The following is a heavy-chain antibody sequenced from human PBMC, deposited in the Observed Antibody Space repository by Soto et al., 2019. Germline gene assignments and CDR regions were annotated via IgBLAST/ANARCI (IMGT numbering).Heavy chain of an antibody. V-gene: IGHV1-18*01. CDR1: GYTFTSYG. D-gene: IGHD3-10*01. CDR2: ISAYNGNT. Sequence: QVQLVQSGAEVKKPGASVKVSCKASGYTFTSYGISWVRQAPGQGLEWMGWISAYNGNTNYAQKLQGRVTMTTDTSTSTAYMELRSLRSADTAVYYCARDPHYYGSGSYFPIDYWGQGTLVTVSS. J-gene: IGHJ4*02. CDR3: ARDPHYYGSGSYFPIDY.